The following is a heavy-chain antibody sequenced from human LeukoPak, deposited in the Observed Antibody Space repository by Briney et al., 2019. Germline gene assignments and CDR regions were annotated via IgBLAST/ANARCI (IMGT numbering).Heavy chain of an antibody. CDR1: GYTFTSYD. Sequence: ASVKVSCKASGYTFTSYDINWVRQATGQGLEWMGWMNPNSGNTGYAQKFQGRVTMTRNTSISTAYMELSSLRSEDTAVYYCARDGGSESSSWYGAFDIWGQGTMVTVSS. V-gene: IGHV1-8*01. CDR3: ARDGGSESSSWYGAFDI. D-gene: IGHD6-13*01. CDR2: MNPNSGNT. J-gene: IGHJ3*02.